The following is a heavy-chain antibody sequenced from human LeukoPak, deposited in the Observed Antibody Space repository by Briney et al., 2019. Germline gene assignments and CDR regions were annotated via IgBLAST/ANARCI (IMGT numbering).Heavy chain of an antibody. J-gene: IGHJ4*02. CDR2: IYYSGST. CDR3: ARHRGWLQLSYFDY. D-gene: IGHD5-24*01. CDR1: GGSISSYY. V-gene: IGHV4-59*08. Sequence: PSETLSLTCTVSGGSISSYYWSWIRQPPGKGLEWIGYIYYSGSTNYNPSLKSRVTISVDTSKNQFSLKLSSVTAADTAVYYCARHRGWLQLSYFDYWGQGTLVTVSS.